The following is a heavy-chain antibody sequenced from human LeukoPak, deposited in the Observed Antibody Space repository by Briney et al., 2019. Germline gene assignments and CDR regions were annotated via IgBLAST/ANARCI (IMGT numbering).Heavy chain of an antibody. D-gene: IGHD3-10*01. CDR3: ARGSSGSYYNEFDY. Sequence: GASVKVSCKASGYTFTSYDINWVRQATGQGLEWMGWMNPNSGNTGYAQKFQGRVTMTRNTSISTAYMELSSLRSEDTAVYYCARGSSGSYYNEFDYWGQGTLVTVSS. CDR2: MNPNSGNT. CDR1: GYTFTSYD. J-gene: IGHJ4*02. V-gene: IGHV1-8*01.